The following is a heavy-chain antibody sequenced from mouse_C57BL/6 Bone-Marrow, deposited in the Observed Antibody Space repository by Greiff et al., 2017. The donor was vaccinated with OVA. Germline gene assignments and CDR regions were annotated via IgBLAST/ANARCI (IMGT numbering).Heavy chain of an antibody. J-gene: IGHJ2*01. D-gene: IGHD2-4*01. Sequence: VKLVESGAELVKPGASVKISCKASGYAFSSYWMNWVKQRPGKGLEWIGQIYPGDGDTNYNGKFKGKATLTADKSSSTAYMQLSSLTSEDSAVYFCAIYYDYEGYFDYWGKGTTLTVSS. V-gene: IGHV1-80*01. CDR3: AIYYDYEGYFDY. CDR1: GYAFSSYW. CDR2: IYPGDGDT.